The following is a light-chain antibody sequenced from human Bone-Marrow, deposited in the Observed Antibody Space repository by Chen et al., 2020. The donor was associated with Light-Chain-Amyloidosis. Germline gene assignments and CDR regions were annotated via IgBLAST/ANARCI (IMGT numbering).Light chain of an antibody. CDR2: RNN. Sequence: QSVLTQPPSASVTPGQRVTIPCSGSSSNIGINYVYCYQHFPGAAPNPLIHRNNQRPSGVPDRFSASKSATSAFLAISGLRSEDEADYYCAAWDGSLSGYVFGTGTKVIVL. CDR3: AAWDGSLSGYV. J-gene: IGLJ1*01. V-gene: IGLV1-47*01. CDR1: SSNIGINY.